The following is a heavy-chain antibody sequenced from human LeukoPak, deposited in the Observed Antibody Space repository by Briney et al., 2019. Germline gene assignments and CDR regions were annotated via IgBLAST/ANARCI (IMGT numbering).Heavy chain of an antibody. CDR1: HYSISSGYY. V-gene: IGHV4-38-2*02. CDR2: IYHSGGA. Sequence: SETLSLTCSVSHYSISSGYYWAWIRQPPRKGLEWIGSIYHSGGAYYNASLKSRVTISVDTSKNQFLLELPSVPAAAAAVYYFARGPVVITQEAFDYWAQKTLVTVPS. CDR3: ARGPVVITQEAFDY. D-gene: IGHD3-22*01. J-gene: IGHJ4*02.